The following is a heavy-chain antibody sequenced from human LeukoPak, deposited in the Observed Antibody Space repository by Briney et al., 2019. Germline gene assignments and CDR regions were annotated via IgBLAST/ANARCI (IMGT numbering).Heavy chain of an antibody. V-gene: IGHV4-59*04. CDR3: ARQGRSGYCSSTSCPKHYYFYMDV. D-gene: IGHD2-2*01. CDR1: GGSISSYY. J-gene: IGHJ6*03. CDR2: IYYSGST. Sequence: SETLSLTCTVSGGSISSYYWSWIRQPPGKGLEWIGYIYYSGSTYYNPSLKSRVTISVDTSKNQFSLKLSSVTAADTAVYYCARQGRSGYCSSTSCPKHYYFYMDVWGKGTTVTVSS.